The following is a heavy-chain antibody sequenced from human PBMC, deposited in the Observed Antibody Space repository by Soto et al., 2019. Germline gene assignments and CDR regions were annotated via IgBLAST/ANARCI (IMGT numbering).Heavy chain of an antibody. V-gene: IGHV3-9*01. D-gene: IGHD2-15*01. CDR3: AKDSGREGSGPCDY. J-gene: IGHJ4*02. CDR2: INWNSGSI. Sequence: EVQLVESGGGLMQPGRSLGLSGAAAGFTFDDFAMHWVRQAPGKGLEWVSGINWNSGSIGYAASVKGRFTISRDNAKNSLYLQMNSLRAEDTALYYCAKDSGREGSGPCDYGGQGILVTVSS. CDR1: GFTFDDFA.